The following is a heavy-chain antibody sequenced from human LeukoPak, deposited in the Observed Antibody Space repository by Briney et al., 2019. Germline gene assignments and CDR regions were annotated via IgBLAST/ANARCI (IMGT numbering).Heavy chain of an antibody. CDR1: GFTFSAYP. V-gene: IGHV3-23*01. CDR2: IIGNGGDI. J-gene: IGHJ4*02. Sequence: GGSLRLSCAASGFTFSAYPFHWVRQAPGKGLEWVSVIIGNGGDIHYAGSVRGRFTISRDNSKNTLYLQMNSLRVEDTAVYYCAKDRIPDGRYSIDFWGPGTLVTVSS. CDR3: AKDRIPDGRYSIDF. D-gene: IGHD5-24*01.